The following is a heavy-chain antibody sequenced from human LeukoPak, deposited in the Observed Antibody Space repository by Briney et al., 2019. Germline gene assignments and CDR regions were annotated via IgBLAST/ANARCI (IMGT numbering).Heavy chain of an antibody. V-gene: IGHV1-18*01. CDR3: ARVGRGVVVPAASYYYYYYMDV. J-gene: IGHJ6*03. Sequence: ASVKVSCKASGYTFTSYGISWVRQAPGQGLVWMGWISAYNGNTNYAQKLQGRVTMTTDTSTSTAYMELRSLRSDDTAVYYCARVGRGVVVPAASYYYYYYMDVWGKGTTVTVSS. D-gene: IGHD2-2*01. CDR1: GYTFTSYG. CDR2: ISAYNGNT.